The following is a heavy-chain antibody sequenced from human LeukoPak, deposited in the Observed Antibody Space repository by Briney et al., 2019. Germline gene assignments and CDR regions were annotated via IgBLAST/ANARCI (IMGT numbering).Heavy chain of an antibody. CDR3: AGSIAARLAY. D-gene: IGHD6-6*01. V-gene: IGHV4-34*01. J-gene: IGHJ4*02. CDR1: GGSMRRYY. CDR2: INHSGST. Sequence: SETLSLTCTVSGGSMRRYYWSWIRQPPGKGLEWGGEINHSGSTNYSPPRKGRVNISVNTSKDQFFLTLSSVAGAGKGVFYCAGSIAARLAYWGQGTLVTVSS.